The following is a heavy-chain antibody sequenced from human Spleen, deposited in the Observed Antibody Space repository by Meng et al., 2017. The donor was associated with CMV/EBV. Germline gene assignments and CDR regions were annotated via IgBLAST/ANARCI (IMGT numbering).Heavy chain of an antibody. D-gene: IGHD4-11*01. J-gene: IGHJ4*02. CDR2: IKPDGSEK. Sequence: GGSLRLSCAASGFIFSSYWMSWVRQSPGKGLEWVAMIKPDGSEKYYADSVKGRFTISRDNAKNLLNLQMNSLRAEDTAVYYCARDWGTTISVFGFWGPGVLVTVSS. CDR3: ARDWGTTISVFGF. CDR1: GFIFSSYW. V-gene: IGHV3-7*01.